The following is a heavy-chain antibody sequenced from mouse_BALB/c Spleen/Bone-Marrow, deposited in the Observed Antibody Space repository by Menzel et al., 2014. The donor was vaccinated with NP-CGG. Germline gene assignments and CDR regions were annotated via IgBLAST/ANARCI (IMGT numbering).Heavy chain of an antibody. V-gene: IGHV1S81*02. CDR3: AGNYGNTDY. Sequence: QVQLKESGAELVKPGASVKLSCKASGYTFTSYWMHWVKQRPGQGLEWIGEINPSNGRTNYNEKFKTKATLTVDKSSSTAYMQLSSLTSEDSAVYYCAGNYGNTDYWGQGTTLTVSS. D-gene: IGHD2-1*01. CDR1: GYTFTSYW. J-gene: IGHJ2*01. CDR2: INPSNGRT.